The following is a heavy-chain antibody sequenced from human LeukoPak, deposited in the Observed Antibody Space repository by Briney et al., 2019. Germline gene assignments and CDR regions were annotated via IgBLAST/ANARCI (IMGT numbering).Heavy chain of an antibody. D-gene: IGHD2/OR15-2a*01. CDR3: ARLGISSYYYYYYMDV. CDR2: IYYSGST. V-gene: IGHV4-59*01. J-gene: IGHJ6*03. CDR1: GGSISSYY. Sequence: PSETLSLTCTVSGGSISSYYWSWIRQPPGKGLEWIGYIYYSGSTNYNPSLKSRVTISVDTSKNQFSLKLSSVTAADTAVYYCARLGISSYYYYYYMDVWGKGTTVTVSS.